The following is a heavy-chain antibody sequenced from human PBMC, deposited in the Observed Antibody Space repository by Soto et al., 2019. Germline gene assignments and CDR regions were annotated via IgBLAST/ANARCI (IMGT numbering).Heavy chain of an antibody. Sequence: ETLSLTCAVYGGSFSGYYWSWIRQPPGKGLEWIGEINHIGSTNYNPSLKSRVTISVDTSKNQFSLKLSSVTAADTALYYCARGGYCGGDSCPWGFDPWGQRTRVTVSS. CDR1: GGSFSGYY. CDR2: INHIGST. J-gene: IGHJ5*02. V-gene: IGHV4-34*01. CDR3: ARGGYCGGDSCPWGFDP. D-gene: IGHD2-15*01.